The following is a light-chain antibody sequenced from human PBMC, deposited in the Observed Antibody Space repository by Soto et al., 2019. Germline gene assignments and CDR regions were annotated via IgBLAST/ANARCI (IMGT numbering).Light chain of an antibody. V-gene: IGLV1-40*01. J-gene: IGLJ1*01. CDR2: GNS. CDR3: PSSDSSLSGYV. Sequence: QSVLTQPPSVSGAPGQRVTISCTGSSSNIGAGYDVHWYQQLPGTAPKLLIYGNSNRPSGVPDRFSGSKSGTSASLAITGLQAEDDADYYCPSSDSSLSGYVFGTGTKVTVL. CDR1: SSNIGAGYD.